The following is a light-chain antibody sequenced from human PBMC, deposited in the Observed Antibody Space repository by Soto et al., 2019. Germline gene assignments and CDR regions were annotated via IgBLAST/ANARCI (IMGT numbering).Light chain of an antibody. CDR2: GAS. J-gene: IGKJ1*01. V-gene: IGKV3-20*01. Sequence: EIVLTQSPGTLSLSPGERATLSCRASQSVSSSYLAWYQQKPGQAPRLLIYGASSRATGIPDRFSGSGPGTDFTLTISRLEPEDFAVYFCHQYGSSPETFGQGTKVEIK. CDR3: HQYGSSPET. CDR1: QSVSSSY.